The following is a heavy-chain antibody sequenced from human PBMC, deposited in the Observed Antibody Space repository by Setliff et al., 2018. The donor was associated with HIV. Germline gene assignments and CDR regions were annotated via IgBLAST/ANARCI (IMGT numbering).Heavy chain of an antibody. Sequence: GGSLRLSCVASGFTFSHHWMSWVRQVPGKGLEWVAHIHQDGSEKFYGASVWGRLTISRDNAKRSLYLQMNSLRAEDTAVYYCARGLERTNALFGIISIWFDTWGQGTLVTVSS. V-gene: IGHV3-7*01. CDR1: GFTFSHHW. CDR2: IHQDGSEK. D-gene: IGHD2-8*01. J-gene: IGHJ5*02. CDR3: ARGLERTNALFGIISIWFDT.